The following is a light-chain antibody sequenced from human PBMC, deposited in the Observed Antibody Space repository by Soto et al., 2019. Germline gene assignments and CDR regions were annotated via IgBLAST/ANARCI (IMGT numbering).Light chain of an antibody. V-gene: IGKV1-33*01. CDR2: DAS. CDR1: QGISKS. J-gene: IGKJ4*01. Sequence: DIQMTQSPSSLSASVGDRVTITCQADQGISKSLSWYQQKPGMAPKLLIYDASNLETGVPSRFSGSGSGIDFTLPISSLQPEDFGRYYCQQYDDLPFIFGEGTKV. CDR3: QQYDDLPFI.